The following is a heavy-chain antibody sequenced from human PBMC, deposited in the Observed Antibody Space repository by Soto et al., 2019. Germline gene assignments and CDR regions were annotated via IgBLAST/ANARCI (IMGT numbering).Heavy chain of an antibody. J-gene: IGHJ6*02. V-gene: IGHV4-30-4*01. CDR2: IYYSGDT. CDR1: GGSISSGDYY. CDR3: ARDNDYSKLGTDYYYGMDV. D-gene: IGHD4-4*01. Sequence: SETLSLTCTVSGGSISSGDYYCSGIRQPPWRGLEWIGYIYYSGDTYYNPSLKSRVTISIDASKNQFSLKLSSVTAADTAVYYCARDNDYSKLGTDYYYGMDVWGQGTTVTVSS.